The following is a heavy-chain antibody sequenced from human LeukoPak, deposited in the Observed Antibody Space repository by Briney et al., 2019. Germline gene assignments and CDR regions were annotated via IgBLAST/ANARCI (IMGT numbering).Heavy chain of an antibody. V-gene: IGHV4-39*07. Sequence: SETLSLTCTVSGDSFSSSSYYWGWIRQPPGKGLEWIGNIYYTGSTYYNPSLKSRVTISVDTSKNQFSLKLSSVTAADTAVYYCARETVGSGWYSPIYYYYYMDVWGKGTTVTVSS. J-gene: IGHJ6*03. D-gene: IGHD6-19*01. CDR1: GDSFSSSSYY. CDR3: ARETVGSGWYSPIYYYYYMDV. CDR2: IYYTGST.